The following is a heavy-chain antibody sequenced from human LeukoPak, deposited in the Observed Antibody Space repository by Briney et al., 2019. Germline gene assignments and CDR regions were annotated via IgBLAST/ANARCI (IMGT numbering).Heavy chain of an antibody. V-gene: IGHV3-48*01. CDR2: ISSSSSTI. CDR3: ARGPSGYHNT. CDR1: GFTFSSYS. D-gene: IGHD5-12*01. Sequence: HAGGSLRLSCAASGFTFSSYSMNWVRQAPGKGPEWVSYISSSSSTIYYAGSVKGRFTISRDNAKNSLYLQMNSLRAEDTAVYYCARGPSGYHNTGGQGTLVTVSS. J-gene: IGHJ4*02.